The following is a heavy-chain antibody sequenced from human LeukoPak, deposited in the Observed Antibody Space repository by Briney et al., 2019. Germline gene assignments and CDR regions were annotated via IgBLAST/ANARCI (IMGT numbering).Heavy chain of an antibody. J-gene: IGHJ3*02. V-gene: IGHV1-2*02. D-gene: IGHD3-22*01. CDR2: INPNSGGT. Sequence: ASVKVSCKASGYTFTGYYMHWVRQAPGQGLEWMGWINPNSGGTNYAQKFQGRVTMTRDTSISTAYMELSRLRSDDTAVYYCARDLADYYYDSRDAFDIWGQGTMVTVSS. CDR3: ARDLADYYYDSRDAFDI. CDR1: GYTFTGYY.